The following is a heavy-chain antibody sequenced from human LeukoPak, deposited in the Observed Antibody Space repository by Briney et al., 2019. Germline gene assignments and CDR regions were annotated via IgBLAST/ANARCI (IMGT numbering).Heavy chain of an antibody. CDR3: ARVAGTMVFDY. CDR1: GGTFSSYA. D-gene: IGHD6-19*01. Sequence: EASVKVSCKASGGTFSSYAISWVRQAPGQGLEWMGGIIPIFGTANYAQKFRGRVTITADESTSTAYMELSSLRSEDTAVYYCARVAGTMVFDYWGQGTLVTVSS. V-gene: IGHV1-69*13. CDR2: IIPIFGTA. J-gene: IGHJ4*02.